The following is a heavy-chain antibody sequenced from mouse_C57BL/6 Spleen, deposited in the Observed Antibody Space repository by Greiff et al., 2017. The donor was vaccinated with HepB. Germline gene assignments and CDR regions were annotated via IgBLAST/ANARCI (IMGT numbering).Heavy chain of an antibody. CDR2: IYPGDGDT. Sequence: QVQLQQSGPELVKPGASVKISCKASGYAFSSSWMNWVKQRPGKGLEWIGRIYPGDGDTNYNGKFKGKATLTADKSSSTAYMQLSSLTSEDSAVYDCAKEGDSTGTSFDHWGKGTTLTVSS. CDR1: GYAFSSSW. CDR3: AKEGDSTGTSFDH. V-gene: IGHV1-82*01. D-gene: IGHD3-2*02. J-gene: IGHJ2*01.